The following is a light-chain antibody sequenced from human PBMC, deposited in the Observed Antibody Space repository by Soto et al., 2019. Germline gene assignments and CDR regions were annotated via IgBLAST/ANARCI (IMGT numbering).Light chain of an antibody. J-gene: IGKJ4*01. CDR3: QHRPNWPLT. CDR1: QSISDY. CDR2: DAS. Sequence: EVVLTQSPATLSLSPGEGAALSCRSSQSISDYLAWYQQKPGQPPRLLIYDASKRAPGIPRRFSGRGSGTDFTLTISILEAEDFAVYFCQHRPNWPLTFGGGTKVEI. V-gene: IGKV3-11*01.